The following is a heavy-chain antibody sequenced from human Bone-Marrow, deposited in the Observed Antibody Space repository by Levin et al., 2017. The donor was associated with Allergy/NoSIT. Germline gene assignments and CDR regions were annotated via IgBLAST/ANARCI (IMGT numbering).Heavy chain of an antibody. J-gene: IGHJ4*02. Sequence: LSLTCAASGFSFNDHSMNWVRQAPGKGLEWVGRTRNKANIYTTEYAASVKGRFTISRDDSRSSLFLQMNRLQTEDTAVYYCAREGDSSAYYIDFDYWGQGTLVTVSS. V-gene: IGHV3-72*01. CDR1: GFSFNDHS. CDR3: AREGDSSAYYIDFDY. D-gene: IGHD6-19*01. CDR2: TRNKANIYTT.